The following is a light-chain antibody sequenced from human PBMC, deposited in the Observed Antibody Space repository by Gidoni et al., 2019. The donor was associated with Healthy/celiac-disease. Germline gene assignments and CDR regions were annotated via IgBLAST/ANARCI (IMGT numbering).Light chain of an antibody. CDR3: QQYGSSPIT. Sequence: EIVLTQSPGTLSLSPGERATRPCRASQSVSSSYLAWYQQKPGQAPRLLIYGASSRATCIPDRFSGSGSGTDFTLTISRLEPEDFAVYYCQQYGSSPITFGPGTKVDIK. CDR1: QSVSSSY. V-gene: IGKV3-20*01. CDR2: GAS. J-gene: IGKJ3*01.